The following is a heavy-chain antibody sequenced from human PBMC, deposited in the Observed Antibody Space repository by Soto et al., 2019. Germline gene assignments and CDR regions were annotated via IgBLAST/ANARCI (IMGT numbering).Heavy chain of an antibody. V-gene: IGHV3-23*01. CDR1: GFTFSSYA. Sequence: EVQLLESGGGLVQPGGSLRLSCAASGFTFSSYAMSWVRQAPGKGLEWVSAISGSGGSTYYADSVKGRYTISRDNSENTVHLQMNSLRAEATDVYYCAIAPGRCALHWVDPWGQGTLVTVSS. D-gene: IGHD4-17*01. CDR2: ISGSGGST. CDR3: AIAPGRCALHWVDP. J-gene: IGHJ5*02.